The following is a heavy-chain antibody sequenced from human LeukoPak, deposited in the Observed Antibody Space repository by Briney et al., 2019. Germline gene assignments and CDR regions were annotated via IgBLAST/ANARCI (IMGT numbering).Heavy chain of an antibody. D-gene: IGHD4-11*01. Sequence: SETLSLTCIVSGGSISGYFWSWIRQPPGKGLEWIGFIYYSGSTNYNPSLKSRVTISVDTSKNQFSLNLSSVTAADTAVYYCARDYSNHGFDPWGQGTLVTVSS. J-gene: IGHJ5*02. V-gene: IGHV4-59*01. CDR3: ARDYSNHGFDP. CDR2: IYYSGST. CDR1: GGSISGYF.